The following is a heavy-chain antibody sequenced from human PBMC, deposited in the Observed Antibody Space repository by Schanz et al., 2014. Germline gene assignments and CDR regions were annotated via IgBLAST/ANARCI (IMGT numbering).Heavy chain of an antibody. V-gene: IGHV3-48*02. Sequence: EVQLVESGGGLAQPGGSLRLSCVASGFTFSRLGMNWVRQAPGKGLEWVSYIGSSSTTMYYADSVKGRFTISRDNAKNSLYLQMNSLRDEDTAVYYCARDHPHRGVTGYYNDVWGQGTSVTVSS. CDR3: ARDHPHRGVTGYYNDV. D-gene: IGHD3-9*01. CDR1: GFTFSRLG. J-gene: IGHJ6*02. CDR2: IGSSSTTM.